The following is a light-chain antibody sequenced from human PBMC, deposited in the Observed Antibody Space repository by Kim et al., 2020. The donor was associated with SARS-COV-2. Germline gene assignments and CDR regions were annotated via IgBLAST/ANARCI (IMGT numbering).Light chain of an antibody. CDR2: LGS. CDR3: MQALQTRT. Sequence: DIVMTQSPLSLPVTPGEPASISCRSSRSLLHSNGYNYLDWYLQKPGQSPQLLIYLGSNRASGVPDRFSGSGSGTDFTLKISRVEAEDVGVYYCMQALQTRTFGQGTKLEI. V-gene: IGKV2-28*01. CDR1: RSLLHSNGYNY. J-gene: IGKJ2*01.